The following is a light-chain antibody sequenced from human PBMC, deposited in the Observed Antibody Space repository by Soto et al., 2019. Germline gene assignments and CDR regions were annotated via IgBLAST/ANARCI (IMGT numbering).Light chain of an antibody. V-gene: IGKV1-33*01. CDR2: AAS. J-gene: IGKJ4*01. Sequence: DIQMTQSPSSLSASVGDRFTITCLASQAIRNDLGWYQQKPGKAPKRLIYAASSLDSEVPLRFSGSGSGTDFTFTISSLQPEDIATYYCQQYDNLPLTFGGGTKVDIK. CDR3: QQYDNLPLT. CDR1: QAIRND.